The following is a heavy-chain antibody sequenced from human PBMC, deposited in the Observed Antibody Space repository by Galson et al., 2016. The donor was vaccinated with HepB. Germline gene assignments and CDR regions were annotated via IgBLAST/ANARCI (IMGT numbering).Heavy chain of an antibody. V-gene: IGHV3-23*01. Sequence: SLRLSCAASGFNFNIYAMAWVRQAPGKGLQWVSAISPRGTDTYYADSVMGRFSISRDNSKTTVYLQMDSLRSEDTAVYYCATDIMVVRPFAPTGSQYWGPGTLVVVTS. CDR3: ATDIMVVRPFAPTGSQY. CDR2: ISPRGTDT. J-gene: IGHJ4*02. D-gene: IGHD3/OR15-3a*01. CDR1: GFNFNIYA.